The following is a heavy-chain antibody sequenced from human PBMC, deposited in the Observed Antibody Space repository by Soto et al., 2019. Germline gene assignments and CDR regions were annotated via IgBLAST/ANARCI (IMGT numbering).Heavy chain of an antibody. CDR3: ASDVAGPSSGMDV. J-gene: IGHJ6*02. CDR2: ISSSRSYI. V-gene: IGHV3-21*01. CDR1: GFTFSSYS. Sequence: CGSLRLSCAASGFTFSSYSMNWVRQAPGKGLEWVSSISSSRSYIYYADSVKGRFTISRDNAKNSLYLQMNSLRAEDTAVYYCASDVAGPSSGMDVWGQGTTVTVS.